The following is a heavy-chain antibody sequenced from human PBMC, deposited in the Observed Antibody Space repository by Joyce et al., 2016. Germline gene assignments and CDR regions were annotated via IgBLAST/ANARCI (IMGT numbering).Heavy chain of an antibody. CDR2: IIPFFGAA. CDR3: ARGGTSSDHYFFYTLDV. CDR1: GGYFSNYT. V-gene: IGHV1-69*12. Sequence: QVLLVQSGAAVKRPGSSLRVSCKSSGGYFSNYTVNWVRQAPGKRLGWMGGIIPFFGAAKYAEDFQGRVTLTADQSTRTAYLELSSLTSADTAVYYCARGGTSSDHYFFYTLDVWGPGTTVIVSS. D-gene: IGHD1-14*01. J-gene: IGHJ6*02.